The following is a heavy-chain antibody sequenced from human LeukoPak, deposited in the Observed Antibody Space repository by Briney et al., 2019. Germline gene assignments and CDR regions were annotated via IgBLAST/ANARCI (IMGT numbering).Heavy chain of an antibody. CDR1: GFTFSSYA. D-gene: IGHD3-10*01. V-gene: IGHV3-23*01. J-gene: IGHJ4*02. CDR3: AKEGYYYGSGSYTYFDY. Sequence: PGGSLRLSCAASGFTFSSYAMSWVRQAPGKGLEWVSAISGSGGSTYYADSVKGRFTISRDNSKNALYLQMNSLRAEDTAVYYCAKEGYYYGSGSYTYFDYWGQGTLVTVSS. CDR2: ISGSGGST.